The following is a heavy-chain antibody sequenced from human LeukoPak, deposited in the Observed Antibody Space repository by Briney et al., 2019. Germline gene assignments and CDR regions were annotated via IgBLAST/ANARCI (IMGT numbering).Heavy chain of an antibody. CDR3: ARGDIVATICDY. Sequence: ASVKVSCKASGYTFTGYCMLWVRQAPGQGLEWMGWINPNSGGTNYAQKFQGRVTMTRDTSISTAYMELSRLRSDDTAVYYCARGDIVATICDYWGQGTLVTVSS. CDR1: GYTFTGYC. J-gene: IGHJ4*02. V-gene: IGHV1-2*02. CDR2: INPNSGGT. D-gene: IGHD5-12*01.